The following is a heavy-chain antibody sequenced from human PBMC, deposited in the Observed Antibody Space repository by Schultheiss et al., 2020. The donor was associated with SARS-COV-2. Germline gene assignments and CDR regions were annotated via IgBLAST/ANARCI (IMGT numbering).Heavy chain of an antibody. D-gene: IGHD6-13*01. J-gene: IGHJ3*02. CDR3: ASSSWSRDAFDI. CDR1: GGTFSSYA. V-gene: IGHV1-18*01. Sequence: ASVKVSCKASGGTFSSYAISWVRQAPGQGLEWMGWISAYNGNTNYAQKLQGRVTMTRNTSISTAYMELSSLRSEDTAVYYCASSSWSRDAFDIWGQGTMVTVSS. CDR2: ISAYNGNT.